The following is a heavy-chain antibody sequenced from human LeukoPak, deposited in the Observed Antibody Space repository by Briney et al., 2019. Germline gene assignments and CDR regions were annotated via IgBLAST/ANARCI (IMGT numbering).Heavy chain of an antibody. CDR2: VYYSGST. CDR1: GGSISSSNYY. D-gene: IGHD3-22*01. V-gene: IGHV4-39*07. CDR3: ARDAPYYYDSSAAEDY. J-gene: IGHJ4*02. Sequence: PSETLSLTCTVSGGSISSSNYYWGWIRQPPGKGLEWIGSVYYSGSTYYNPSLKSRVTISVDTSKNQFSLKLSSVTAADTAVYYCARDAPYYYDSSAAEDYWGQGTLVTVSS.